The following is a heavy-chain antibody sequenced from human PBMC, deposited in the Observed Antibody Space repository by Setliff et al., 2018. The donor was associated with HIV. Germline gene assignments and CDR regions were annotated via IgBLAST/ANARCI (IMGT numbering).Heavy chain of an antibody. CDR3: AVGYYYDSSGYWPNY. CDR1: GFTFTSSA. V-gene: IGHV1-58*01. J-gene: IGHJ4*02. Sequence: SVKVSCKASGFTFTSSAVQWVRQARGQRLEWIGWIVVGSGNTNYAQKFQERVTITRDMSTSTANMELSSLRSEDTAVYYCAVGYYYDSSGYWPNYWGQGTLVTVSS. D-gene: IGHD3-22*01. CDR2: IVVGSGNT.